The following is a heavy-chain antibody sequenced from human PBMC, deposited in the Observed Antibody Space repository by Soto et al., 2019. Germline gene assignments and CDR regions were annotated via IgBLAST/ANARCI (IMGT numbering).Heavy chain of an antibody. CDR2: IIPILTTP. D-gene: IGHD6-13*01. J-gene: IGHJ6*02. CDR1: GGMFSTFG. Sequence: QVQLVQSGAEVQKTGSSVKVSCKASGGMFSTFGFSWVRQAPGQGPEWIGGIIPILTTPNYAERFQGRVTIVANELTTTVYMEFSSLRSEDTAMYYCATSVGIAATGEDGLDVWGQGTSVTVSS. CDR3: ATSVGIAATGEDGLDV. V-gene: IGHV1-69*01.